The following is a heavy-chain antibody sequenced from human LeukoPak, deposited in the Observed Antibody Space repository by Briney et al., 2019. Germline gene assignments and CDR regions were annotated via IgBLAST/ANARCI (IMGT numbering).Heavy chain of an antibody. CDR2: ISSSSSYI. D-gene: IGHD3-10*01. V-gene: IGHV3-21*01. Sequence: GGSLRLSCAASGFTFSSYAMHWVRQAPGKGLEWVSSISSSSSYIYYADSVKGRFTISRDNAKNSLYLQMNSLRAEDTAVCYCARSSSGSYYNGFDYWGQGTLVTVSS. CDR3: ARSSSGSYYNGFDY. CDR1: GFTFSSYA. J-gene: IGHJ4*02.